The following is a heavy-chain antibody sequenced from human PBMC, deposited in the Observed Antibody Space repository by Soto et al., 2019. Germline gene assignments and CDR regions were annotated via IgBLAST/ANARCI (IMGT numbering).Heavy chain of an antibody. CDR1: GFTFSSYA. D-gene: IGHD3-3*01. V-gene: IGHV3-23*01. CDR2: VSGGGDGT. Sequence: EVRLLESGGGLVQPGGSLRLSCEASGFTFSSYAMNWVRQAPGKGLEWVSSVSGGGDGTYYADSVKGRFTISRDNSKNTLYLQMNSLRAQDTAVYFCTKGPIFGVVTHYFDSWGQGTLVTVSS. CDR3: TKGPIFGVVTHYFDS. J-gene: IGHJ4*02.